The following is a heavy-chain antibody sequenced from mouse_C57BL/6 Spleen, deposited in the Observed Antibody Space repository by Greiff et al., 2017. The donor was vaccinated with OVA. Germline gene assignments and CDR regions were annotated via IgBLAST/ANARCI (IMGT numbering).Heavy chain of an antibody. V-gene: IGHV5-17*01. D-gene: IGHD1-2*01. J-gene: IGHJ3*01. CDR3: ARQITTAQAWFAC. CDR2: ISSGSSTI. CDR1: GFTFSDYG. Sequence: EVKLVESGGGLVKPGGSLKLSCAASGFTFSDYGMHWVRQAPEKGLEWVAYISSGSSTIYYADTVKGRFTISRDNAKNTLFLQMTSLRSEDTAMYYCARQITTAQAWFACWGQGTLVTVSA.